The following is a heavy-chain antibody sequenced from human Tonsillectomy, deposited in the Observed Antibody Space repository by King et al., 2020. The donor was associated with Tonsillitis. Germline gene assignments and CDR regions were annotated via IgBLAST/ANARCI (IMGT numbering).Heavy chain of an antibody. CDR3: ARDSNYGSGSYSHFDY. CDR1: GGSISSYY. CDR2: IYYSGST. J-gene: IGHJ4*02. V-gene: IGHV4-59*01. Sequence: VQLQESGPGLVKPSETLSLTCTVSGGSISSYYWSWIRQPPGKGLEWIGYIYYSGSTNYNPSLKSRVTISVDTSNNQFSLKLSSVTAADTAVYYCARDSNYGSGSYSHFDYWGQGTLVTVSS. D-gene: IGHD3-10*01.